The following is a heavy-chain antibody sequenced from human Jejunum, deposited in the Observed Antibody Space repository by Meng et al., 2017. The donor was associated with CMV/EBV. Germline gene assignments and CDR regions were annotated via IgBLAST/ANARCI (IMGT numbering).Heavy chain of an antibody. V-gene: IGHV4-4*07. Sequence: VLLQESVPGVVKPSVTLSLTGTVSDGAISRYYRSWFRQSAGKGLERIGRMHTSVTTNYNPSLKSRVTLSLDTSKDQFSLKLTSVTASDTAVYYCAREKSSCTSSTCYGVDSWGQGTLVTVSS. D-gene: IGHD2-2*01. CDR1: DGAISRYY. CDR2: MHTSVTT. CDR3: AREKSSCTSSTCYGVDS. J-gene: IGHJ4*02.